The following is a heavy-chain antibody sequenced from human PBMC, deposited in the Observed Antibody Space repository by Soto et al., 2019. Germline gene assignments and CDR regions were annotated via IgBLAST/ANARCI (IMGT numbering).Heavy chain of an antibody. CDR1: GGSISSGGYS. J-gene: IGHJ3*02. CDR3: ARGGAGSRHPDDAFDI. Sequence: SETLSLTCAVSGGSISSGGYSWSWIRQPPGKGLEWIGYIYHSGSTYYNPSLKSRVTISVDRSKNQFSLKLSSVTAADTAVHYCARGGAGSRHPDDAFDIWGQGTMVTVSS. V-gene: IGHV4-30-2*01. D-gene: IGHD6-19*01. CDR2: IYHSGST.